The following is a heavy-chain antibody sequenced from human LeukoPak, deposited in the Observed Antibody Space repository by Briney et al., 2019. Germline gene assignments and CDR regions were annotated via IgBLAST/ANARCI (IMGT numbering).Heavy chain of an antibody. D-gene: IGHD2-15*01. Sequence: PGGSLRLSCAASGFTFSSYAMSWVRQAPGKGLEWASAISGSGGSTYYADSVKGRFTISRDNSKNTLYLQMNSLRAEDTAVYYCAKDGDIVVVVAATPSYFDYWGQGTLVTVSS. J-gene: IGHJ4*02. CDR2: ISGSGGST. V-gene: IGHV3-23*01. CDR1: GFTFSSYA. CDR3: AKDGDIVVVVAATPSYFDY.